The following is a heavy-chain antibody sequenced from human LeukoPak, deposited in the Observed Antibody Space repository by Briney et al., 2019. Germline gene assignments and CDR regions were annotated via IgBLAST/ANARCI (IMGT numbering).Heavy chain of an antibody. D-gene: IGHD2-2*01. J-gene: IGHJ6*02. CDR1: GFTFSTYS. CDR3: ARVCYHGMDV. CDR2: ITSSSNTI. V-gene: IGHV3-48*01. Sequence: GGSLRLSCSASGFTFSTYSMNWVRQAPGKGLEWVSYITSSSNTIYYADSVKGRFTISRDNAKNSLYLQMNSLRAEDTAVYYCARVCYHGMDVWGQGTTVTVSS.